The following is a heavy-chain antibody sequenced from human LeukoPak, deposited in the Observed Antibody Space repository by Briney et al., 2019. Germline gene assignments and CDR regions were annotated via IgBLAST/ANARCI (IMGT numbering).Heavy chain of an antibody. J-gene: IGHJ5*02. CDR2: IRYDGSNK. CDR3: ARGTTGRYNWFDP. Sequence: PGGSLRLSCAASGFTFSSYGMHWVRQAPGKGLEWVAFIRYDGSNKYYADSVKGRFTISRDNSKNTLYLQMNSLRAEDTAVYYCARGTTGRYNWFDPWGQGTLVTVSS. D-gene: IGHD1-1*01. CDR1: GFTFSSYG. V-gene: IGHV3-30*02.